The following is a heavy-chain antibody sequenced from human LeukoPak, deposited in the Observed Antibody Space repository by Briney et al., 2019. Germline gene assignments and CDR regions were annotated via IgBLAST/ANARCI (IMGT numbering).Heavy chain of an antibody. V-gene: IGHV3-7*03. CDR1: RFTFSSYW. Sequence: GGSLRLSCAASRFTFSSYWMSWVRQAPGKGLEWVANIKQDGSEKYYVDSVKGRFTISRDNAKNSLYLQMNSLRAEDTAVYYCARDIPITMVRGVIIGPWFDPWGQGTLVTVSS. CDR3: ARDIPITMVRGVIIGPWFDP. D-gene: IGHD3-10*01. J-gene: IGHJ5*02. CDR2: IKQDGSEK.